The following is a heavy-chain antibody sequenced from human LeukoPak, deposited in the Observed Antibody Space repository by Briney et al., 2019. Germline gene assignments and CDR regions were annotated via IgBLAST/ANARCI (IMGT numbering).Heavy chain of an antibody. CDR2: INHSGNT. CDR1: GGSFSGYY. V-gene: IGHV4-34*01. Sequence: SETLSLTCAVYGGSFSGYYWSWIRQPPGKGREWIGEINHSGNTNSNPSLKSRVTMSVDTSKNQFSLKLSSLTAADTAMYYCARREPHGDYGGKIRYYYYMDVWGKGTTITISS. CDR3: ARREPHGDYGGKIRYYYYMDV. J-gene: IGHJ6*03. D-gene: IGHD4-23*01.